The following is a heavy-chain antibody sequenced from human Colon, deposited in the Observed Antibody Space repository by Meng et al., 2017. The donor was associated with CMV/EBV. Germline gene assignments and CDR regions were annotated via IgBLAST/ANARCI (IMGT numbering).Heavy chain of an antibody. CDR2: INPDSGDT. D-gene: IGHD5-18*01. J-gene: IGHJ5*02. CDR1: GYNFIDYH. V-gene: IGHV1-2*02. Sequence: CKASGYNFIDYHLHWVRQAPGQGLEWMGWINPDSGDTRYSQKFQGRVAMTRDTSISTAFMELNRLTSDDTAVYYCANRASGYTYAFDPWGQGTLVTVSS. CDR3: ANRASGYTYAFDP.